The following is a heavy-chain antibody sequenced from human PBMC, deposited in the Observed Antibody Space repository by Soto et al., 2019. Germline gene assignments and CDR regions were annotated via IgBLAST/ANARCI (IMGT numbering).Heavy chain of an antibody. CDR1: GFTFSGYA. V-gene: IGHV3-30-3*01. CDR2: ISYDGSNK. D-gene: IGHD6-6*01. CDR3: ARLAARPYYFDY. Sequence: SLRLSCAASGFTFSGYAMHWVRQAPGKGLEWVAVISYDGSNKYYADSVKGRFTISRDNSKNTLYLQMNSLRAEDTAVYYCARLAARPYYFDYWGQGTLVTVSS. J-gene: IGHJ4*02.